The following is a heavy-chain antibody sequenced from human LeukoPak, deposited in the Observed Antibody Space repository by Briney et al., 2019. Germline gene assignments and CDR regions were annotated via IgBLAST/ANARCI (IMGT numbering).Heavy chain of an antibody. D-gene: IGHD5-24*01. J-gene: IGHJ4*02. CDR2: ISWNSGSI. CDR1: GFTFDDYA. CDR3: AKGATGEMATTYFDY. V-gene: IGHV3-9*01. Sequence: PGRSLRLSCAASGFTFDDYAMHWVRQAPGKGLEWVSGISWNSGSIGHADSVKGRFTISRDNAKNSLYLQMNSLRAEDTALYYCAKGATGEMATTYFDYWGQGTLVTVSS.